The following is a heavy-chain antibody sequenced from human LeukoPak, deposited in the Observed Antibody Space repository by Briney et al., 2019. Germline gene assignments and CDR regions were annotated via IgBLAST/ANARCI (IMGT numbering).Heavy chain of an antibody. CDR1: EYTFTSYD. D-gene: IGHD1-14*01. Sequence: ASVKVSCKASEYTFTSYDINWVRQATGQGLEWMGWMNPNSGNTGYAQKFQGRVTMTSDTSISTAYMELSSLTSEDTAVYYCARGPRKMGDAFDIWGQGTMVTVSS. CDR2: MNPNSGNT. V-gene: IGHV1-8*01. J-gene: IGHJ3*02. CDR3: ARGPRKMGDAFDI.